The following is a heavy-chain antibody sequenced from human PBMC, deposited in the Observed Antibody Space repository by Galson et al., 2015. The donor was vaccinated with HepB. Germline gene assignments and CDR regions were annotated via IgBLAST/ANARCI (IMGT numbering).Heavy chain of an antibody. D-gene: IGHD3-9*01. Sequence: SLRLSCAASGFTFGNFALHWVRQAPGKGLQWLAVISYDGSNKDYADSVKGRFTVSRDNSKNRLYLQMNSLRAEDTAVYYCARDQAPYYDIMTRYFNGDFDYWGQGTLVTVSS. CDR1: GFTFGNFA. J-gene: IGHJ4*02. CDR2: ISYDGSNK. CDR3: ARDQAPYYDIMTRYFNGDFDY. V-gene: IGHV3-30*04.